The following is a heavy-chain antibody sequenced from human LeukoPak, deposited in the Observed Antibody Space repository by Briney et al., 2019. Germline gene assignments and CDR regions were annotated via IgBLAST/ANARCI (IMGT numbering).Heavy chain of an antibody. CDR1: GYTFTSYY. J-gene: IGHJ5*02. Sequence: ASVKVSYKASGYTFTSYYMHWVRQAPGQGLEWMGIINPSGGSTSYVQKFQGRVTMTRDTSTSTVYMELSSLRSEDTAVYYCARDIYYGSGSGWFDPWGQGTLVTVSS. D-gene: IGHD3-10*01. CDR3: ARDIYYGSGSGWFDP. V-gene: IGHV1-46*01. CDR2: INPSGGST.